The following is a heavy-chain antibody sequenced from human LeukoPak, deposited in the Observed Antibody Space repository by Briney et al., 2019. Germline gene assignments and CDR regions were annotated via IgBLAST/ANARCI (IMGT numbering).Heavy chain of an antibody. D-gene: IGHD2-2*02. V-gene: IGHV4-34*01. Sequence: PPETLSLTCAVYGGSFSGYYWSWIRQPPGKGLEWIGEINHSGSTNYNPSLKSRVTISVDTSKNQFSLKLNSVTAADTAVYYCARARIVVVPAAISYFDYWGQGTLVTVSS. J-gene: IGHJ4*02. CDR2: INHSGST. CDR1: GGSFSGYY. CDR3: ARARIVVVPAAISYFDY.